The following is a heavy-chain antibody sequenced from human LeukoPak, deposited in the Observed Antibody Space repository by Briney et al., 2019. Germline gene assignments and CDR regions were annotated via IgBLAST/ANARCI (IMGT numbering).Heavy chain of an antibody. V-gene: IGHV4-34*01. D-gene: IGHD3-10*01. Sequence: SETLSLTCAVYGGSFSGYYWSWIREPPGKGLEWIGEINHSGSTNYNPSLKSRVTISVDTSKNQFSLKLSSVTAADTAVYYCASNTYYYGSGSYYKYPYTDWGQGTLVTVSS. CDR1: GGSFSGYY. CDR2: INHSGST. J-gene: IGHJ4*02. CDR3: ASNTYYYGSGSYYKYPYTD.